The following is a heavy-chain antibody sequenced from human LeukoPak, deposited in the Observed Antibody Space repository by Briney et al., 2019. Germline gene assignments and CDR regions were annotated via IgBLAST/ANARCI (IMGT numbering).Heavy chain of an antibody. CDR2: ISSRSGNYT. CDR1: GFTFSDYY. J-gene: IGHJ4*02. V-gene: IGHV3-11*06. D-gene: IGHD3-3*01. Sequence: PGGSLRLSCAASGFTFSDYYMTWIRQAPGKGLEWISYISSRSGNYTRYADSVKGRFTISRDNAKNSLYLQMNRLRADDTAIYYCASDFLVDYSDFWGQGTLVTVSS. CDR3: ASDFLVDYSDF.